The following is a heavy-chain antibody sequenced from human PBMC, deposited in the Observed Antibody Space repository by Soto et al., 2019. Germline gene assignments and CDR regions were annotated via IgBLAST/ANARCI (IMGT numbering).Heavy chain of an antibody. D-gene: IGHD2-21*01. J-gene: IGHJ6*04. CDR1: GFTFTSYW. V-gene: IGHV3-7*01. Sequence: EVQMVESGGGLVQPGGSLRLSCAASGFTFTSYWMTWVRQAPGRGLEWVANINKDGSEKSYVDSVKGRFTISRDNAKSSLYLQMNSLRADDTAVYYRVREIASRLWGKGTTVIVSS. CDR2: INKDGSEK. CDR3: VREIASRL.